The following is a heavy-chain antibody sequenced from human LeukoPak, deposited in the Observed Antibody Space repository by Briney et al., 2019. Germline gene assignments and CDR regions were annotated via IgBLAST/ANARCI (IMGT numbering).Heavy chain of an antibody. V-gene: IGHV3-21*01. Sequence: PGGSLRLSCAASGFTFSSYSMNWVRQAPGKGLEWVSSISSSSSYIYYADSVKGRFTISRDNAKNSLYLQMNSLGAEDTAVYYCARVPDLHVRCSSTSCPFDYWGQGTLVTVSS. D-gene: IGHD2-2*01. CDR1: GFTFSSYS. CDR2: ISSSSSYI. CDR3: ARVPDLHVRCSSTSCPFDY. J-gene: IGHJ4*02.